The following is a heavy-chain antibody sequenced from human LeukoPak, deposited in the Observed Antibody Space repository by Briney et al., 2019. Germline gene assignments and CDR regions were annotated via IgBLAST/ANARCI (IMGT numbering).Heavy chain of an antibody. CDR3: ARTPYSSGWENFDY. CDR1: GFTVSSTY. V-gene: IGHV3-21*01. J-gene: IGHJ4*02. Sequence: GGSLRLSCAASGFTVSSTYMSWVRQTPGKGLEWVSSISSSSSYIYYADSVKGRFTISRDNAKNSLYLQMNSLRAEDTAVYYCARTPYSSGWENFDYWGQGTLVTVSS. CDR2: ISSSSSYI. D-gene: IGHD6-19*01.